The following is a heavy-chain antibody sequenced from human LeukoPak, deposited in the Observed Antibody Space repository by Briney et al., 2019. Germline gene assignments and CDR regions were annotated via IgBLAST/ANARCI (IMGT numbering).Heavy chain of an antibody. V-gene: IGHV3-11*04. D-gene: IGHD6-19*01. CDR3: ARVSSGWYAFDI. J-gene: IGHJ3*02. Sequence: KPGGSLRLSCAASGFTYSDYYMSWIRQAPGKGLEGGSYISSSGSTIYYADSVKGRFTISRDNAKNSLYLQMNSLRAEDTAVYYCARVSSGWYAFDIWGQGTMVTVSS. CDR2: ISSSGSTI. CDR1: GFTYSDYY.